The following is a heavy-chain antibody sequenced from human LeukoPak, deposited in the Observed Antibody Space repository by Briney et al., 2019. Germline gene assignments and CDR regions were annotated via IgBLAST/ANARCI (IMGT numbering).Heavy chain of an antibody. D-gene: IGHD3-9*01. CDR1: GFTFSHCG. Sequence: GGSLRLSCAVSGFTFSHCGMQWLRHAPGKGVVGVADIWHDGSHKYYADSVKDRFTISRDDSKSTLYLQMNSLRAEDTAVYYCARDDILTGYTIDYWGQGTLVTVSS. CDR3: ARDDILTGYTIDY. CDR2: IWHDGSHK. V-gene: IGHV3-33*01. J-gene: IGHJ4*02.